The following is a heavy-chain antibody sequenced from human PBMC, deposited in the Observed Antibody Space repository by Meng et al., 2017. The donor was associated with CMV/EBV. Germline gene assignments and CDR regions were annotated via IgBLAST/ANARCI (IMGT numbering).Heavy chain of an antibody. D-gene: IGHD3-22*01. CDR3: ARGDDDNNGPNY. CDR1: GFTVTRNY. Sequence: SCAASGFTVTRNYMSWVRQAPGKGLEWVSVIYIGGTTYYADSVKGRFTISRDNSKNTLFLQMNSLRGEDTAVYYCARGDDDNNGPNYWGQGTLVTVSS. CDR2: IYIGGTT. V-gene: IGHV3-53*01. J-gene: IGHJ4*02.